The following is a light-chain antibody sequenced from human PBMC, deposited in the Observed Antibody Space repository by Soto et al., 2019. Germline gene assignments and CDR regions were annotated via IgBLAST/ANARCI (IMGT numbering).Light chain of an antibody. Sequence: DIQMTQSPSSLSASVGDRFIITCRASQDIGSDLAWYQQKPGKAPKLLIYKASTLKSGVPSRFSGSGSGTEFTLTISSLQPDDFATYYCQHYNSYSEAFGQGTKVDIK. J-gene: IGKJ1*01. V-gene: IGKV1-5*03. CDR2: KAS. CDR3: QHYNSYSEA. CDR1: QDIGSD.